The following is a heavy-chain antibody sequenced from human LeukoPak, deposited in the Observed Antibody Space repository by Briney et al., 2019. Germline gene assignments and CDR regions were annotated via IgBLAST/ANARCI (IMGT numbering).Heavy chain of an antibody. CDR3: AGGGHGGGGNCYSPPAY. V-gene: IGHV4-34*01. CDR2: IYHSGST. Sequence: SETLSLTCAVYGGSFSSYYWSWIRQPPGKGLEWIGEIYHSGSTNYNPSLKSRVTISVDTSKNQFSLKLTSVTAADAAEYYGAGGGHGGGGNCYSPPAYWGQGTLVTVSS. D-gene: IGHD2-15*01. CDR1: GGSFSSYY. J-gene: IGHJ1*01.